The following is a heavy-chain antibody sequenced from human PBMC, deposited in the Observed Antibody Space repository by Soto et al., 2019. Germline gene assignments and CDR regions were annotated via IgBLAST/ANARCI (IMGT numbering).Heavy chain of an antibody. D-gene: IGHD6-19*01. CDR2: ISSSSSTI. CDR3: ARDRPVVAGTEYYYYYYGMDV. J-gene: IGHJ6*02. Sequence: GGSLRLSCAASGFTFSSYSMNWVRQAPGKGLEWVSYISSSSSTIYYADSVKGRFTISRDNAKNSLYLQMNSLRDEDTAVYYCARDRPVVAGTEYYYYYYGMDVWGQGTTVTVSS. CDR1: GFTFSSYS. V-gene: IGHV3-48*02.